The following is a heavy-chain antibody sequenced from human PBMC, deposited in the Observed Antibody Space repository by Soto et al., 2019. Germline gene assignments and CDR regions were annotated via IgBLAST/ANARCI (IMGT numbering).Heavy chain of an antibody. CDR2: IIPIFGTA. CDR3: ARIIYYDSSGYYYYYGMDV. Sequence: SVKVSCKXSGYTLTELSMHWVRQAPGQGLEWMGGIIPIFGTANYAQKFQGRVTITADESTSTAYMELSSLRSEDTAVYYCARIIYYDSSGYYYYYGMDVWGQGTTVTVSS. D-gene: IGHD3-22*01. J-gene: IGHJ6*02. CDR1: GYTLTELS. V-gene: IGHV1-69*13.